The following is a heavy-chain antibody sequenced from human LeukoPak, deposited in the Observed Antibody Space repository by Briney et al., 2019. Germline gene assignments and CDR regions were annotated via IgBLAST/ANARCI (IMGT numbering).Heavy chain of an antibody. D-gene: IGHD5-24*01. CDR3: ARSLRDGYNYYFDY. CDR1: GAPISSYD. V-gene: IGHV4-59*08. Sequence: PSETLSLTCTVSGAPISSYDWSWIRQPPGKGLEWIGYTYYSGSTNYNPPLRTRVAISIDTSKNQFSLSLSSVTAADTAVYYCARSLRDGYNYYFDYWGQGTLATVSS. J-gene: IGHJ4*02. CDR2: TYYSGST.